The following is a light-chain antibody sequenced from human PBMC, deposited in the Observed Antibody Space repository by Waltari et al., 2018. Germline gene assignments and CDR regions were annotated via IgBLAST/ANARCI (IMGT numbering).Light chain of an antibody. CDR2: GAS. J-gene: IGKJ4*01. CDR3: QQYNSYPPT. Sequence: DIRLTQSPSSLSASVGDRVTITCRASHGLAYYLAWFQQKPGQAPKPLIFGASSLQSGVPWRFSGGGSETFFTLTINDLQPEDFATYYCQQYNSYPPTFGGGTRV. V-gene: IGKV1-16*01. CDR1: HGLAYY.